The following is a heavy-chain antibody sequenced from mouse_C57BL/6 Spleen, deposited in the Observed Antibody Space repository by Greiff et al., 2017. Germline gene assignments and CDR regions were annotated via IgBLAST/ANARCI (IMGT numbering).Heavy chain of an antibody. CDR1: GYTFTSYW. D-gene: IGHD4-1*01. V-gene: IGHV1-69*01. Sequence: QVQLQQPGAELVMPGASVKLSCKASGYTFTSYWMHWVKQRPGQGLEWIGEIDPSDSYTNYNQKFKGKSTLTVDKSSRTAYMQLSSLTSEDSAVYYCARHWDWYFEVWGTGTTVTVSS. CDR2: IDPSDSYT. J-gene: IGHJ1*03. CDR3: ARHWDWYFEV.